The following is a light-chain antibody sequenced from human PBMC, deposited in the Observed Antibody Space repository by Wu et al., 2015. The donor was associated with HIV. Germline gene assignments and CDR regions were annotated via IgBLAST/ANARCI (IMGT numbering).Light chain of an antibody. V-gene: IGKV3-15*01. CDR2: GIS. Sequence: EIVVTQSPATLSVSPGEGATLSCRASQSISSNLAWYQHKPGQAPRLLIYGISTRATGVPARFSGSGSGTEFTLTISSMQSEDFAVYYCQQYNNWLPVTFGQGTKMEIK. CDR3: QQYNNWLPVT. CDR1: QSISSN. J-gene: IGKJ1*01.